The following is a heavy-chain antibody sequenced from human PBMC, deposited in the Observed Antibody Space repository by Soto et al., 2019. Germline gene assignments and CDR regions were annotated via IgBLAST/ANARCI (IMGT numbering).Heavy chain of an antibody. J-gene: IGHJ4*02. V-gene: IGHV3-23*01. CDR3: AKGRYSYDSSGHDY. CDR2: ISGSGGRT. D-gene: IGHD3-22*01. CDR1: GFAFSSHA. Sequence: EVQLLESGGGLVQPGGSLRLSCAASGFAFSSHAMNWVRQAPGKGLEWVSGISGSGGRTYYADSVKGRFTISRDNSKNTLDLQMNSLRAEGTAVYYCAKGRYSYDSSGHDYWGLGTLVTVSS.